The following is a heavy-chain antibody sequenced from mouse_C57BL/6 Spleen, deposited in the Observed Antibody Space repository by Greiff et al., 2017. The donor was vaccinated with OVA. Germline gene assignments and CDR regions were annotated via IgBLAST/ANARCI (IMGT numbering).Heavy chain of an antibody. CDR2: ILPGSGST. D-gene: IGHD2-12*01. J-gene: IGHJ3*01. Sequence: QVQLQQSGAELMKPGASVKLSCKATGYTFTGYWIEWVKQRPGHGLEWIGEILPGSGSTNYNEKFKGKATSTADTSSNTAYMQLSSLTTEDSAIYYCASGRGIYDDGAWFAYWGQGTLVTVSA. V-gene: IGHV1-9*01. CDR3: ASGRGIYDDGAWFAY. CDR1: GYTFTGYW.